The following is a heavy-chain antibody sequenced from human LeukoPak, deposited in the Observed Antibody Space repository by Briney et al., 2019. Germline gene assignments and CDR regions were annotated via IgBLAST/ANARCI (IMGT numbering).Heavy chain of an antibody. Sequence: SETLSLTCTVSGGSISSSSYYWGWIRQPPGKGLEWIGNIYYSGSTYYNPSLKSRVTISVDTSKNQFSLKLSSVTAADTAVYYCVRLGHYYDSSGFPGAFDYWGQGTLVTVSS. CDR3: VRLGHYYDSSGFPGAFDY. V-gene: IGHV4-39*07. D-gene: IGHD3-22*01. CDR1: GGSISSSSYY. J-gene: IGHJ4*02. CDR2: IYYSGST.